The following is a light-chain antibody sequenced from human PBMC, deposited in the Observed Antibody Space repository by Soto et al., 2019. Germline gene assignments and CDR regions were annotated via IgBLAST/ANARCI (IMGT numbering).Light chain of an antibody. Sequence: DIQMTQSPSSLSASVGDRVTITCRASQSISTYLNWYQHKPGKAPKLLISAASSLESGVPSRFSGSGSGTDFALTISSLQLEDFATYYCQQTYSVPMFGQWTNVEIK. CDR3: QQTYSVPM. CDR2: AAS. CDR1: QSISTY. J-gene: IGKJ1*01. V-gene: IGKV1-39*01.